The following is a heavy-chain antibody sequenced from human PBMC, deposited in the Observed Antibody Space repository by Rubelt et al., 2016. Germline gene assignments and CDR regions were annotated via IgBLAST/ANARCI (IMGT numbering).Heavy chain of an antibody. V-gene: IGHV4-34*01. Sequence: QVQLQQWGAGLLKPSETLSLTCAVYGGSFSGYYWSWIRQPPGKGLEWIGEINHSGSTNYNPSLKSRVTISVDTSKHQFSLKLSSVTAADTAVYYCASGSSEWLMDAFDIWGQGTMVTVSS. CDR2: INHSGST. D-gene: IGHD6-19*01. CDR3: ASGSSEWLMDAFDI. J-gene: IGHJ3*02. CDR1: GGSFSGYY.